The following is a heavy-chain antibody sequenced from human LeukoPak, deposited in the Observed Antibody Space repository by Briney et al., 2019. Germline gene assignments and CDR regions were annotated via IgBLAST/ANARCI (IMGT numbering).Heavy chain of an antibody. CDR1: GFTFSSYG. Sequence: PGGSLRLSCAASGFTFSSYGMHWIRQAPGKGLEWVAFIRYDESDKYYADSVKGRFTISRDNSKNTLYLQMNSLRAEDTAVYYCARPRNWYYGMDVWGQGTTVTVSS. D-gene: IGHD1-14*01. CDR2: IRYDESDK. V-gene: IGHV3-30*02. J-gene: IGHJ6*02. CDR3: ARPRNWYYGMDV.